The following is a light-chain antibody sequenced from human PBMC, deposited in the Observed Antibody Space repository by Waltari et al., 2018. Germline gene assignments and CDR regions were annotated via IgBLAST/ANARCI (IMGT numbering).Light chain of an antibody. J-gene: IGLJ3*02. Sequence: QAGLTQPPSVSKALRQTATLTCTGNTNNVGNERATWPQQHPGHPPKLLSYRNNNRPSGISERFSASRSGYTASLTITGLQPEDEADYYCSAWDSSLSAWVFGGGTRLTVL. CDR2: RNN. CDR1: TNNVGNER. CDR3: SAWDSSLSAWV. V-gene: IGLV10-54*01.